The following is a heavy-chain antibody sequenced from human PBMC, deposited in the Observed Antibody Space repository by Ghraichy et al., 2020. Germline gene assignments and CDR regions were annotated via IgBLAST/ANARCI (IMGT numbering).Heavy chain of an antibody. D-gene: IGHD3-22*01. Sequence: SQTLSLTCTVSGGSISSGAYYWSWIRQHPGKGLEWIGFISYIGSTYYNPSLKSRLTLSVDTSENQFSLKLTSVTAADTAVYYCARVQGAPFYYDSSGYYYFDYWGPGTLVTVSS. CDR1: GGSISSGAYY. V-gene: IGHV4-31*03. CDR3: ARVQGAPFYYDSSGYYYFDY. CDR2: ISYIGST. J-gene: IGHJ4*02.